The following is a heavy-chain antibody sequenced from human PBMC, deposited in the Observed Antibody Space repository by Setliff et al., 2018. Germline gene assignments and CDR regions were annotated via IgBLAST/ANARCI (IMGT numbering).Heavy chain of an antibody. CDR3: ARDRRGYSYGSLGYYYYYMDV. CDR2: IYTSGST. D-gene: IGHD5-18*01. Sequence: KPSETLSLTCTVSGGSISSYYWSWIRQPAGKGLEWIGRIYTSGSTNYNPSLKSRVTMSVDTSKNQFSLKLSSVTAADTAVYYCARDRRGYSYGSLGYYYYYMDVWGKGTTVTVS. V-gene: IGHV4-4*07. J-gene: IGHJ6*03. CDR1: GGSISSYY.